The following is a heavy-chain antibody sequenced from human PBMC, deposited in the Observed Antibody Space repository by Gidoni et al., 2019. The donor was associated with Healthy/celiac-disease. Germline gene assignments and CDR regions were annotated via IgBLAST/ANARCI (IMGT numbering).Heavy chain of an antibody. V-gene: IGHV3-30-3*01. J-gene: IGHJ4*02. CDR1: GFTFSSYA. D-gene: IGHD3-22*01. CDR2: ISDDGSNK. Sequence: QVQLVESGGGVVQPGRSLRLSCAASGFTFSSYARHGVRQAPGKGLEWVAVISDDGSNKYYADSVKGRFTISRDNSKNTLYLQMNSLRAEDTAVYYCARDYSSGLDYWGQGTLVTVSS. CDR3: ARDYSSGLDY.